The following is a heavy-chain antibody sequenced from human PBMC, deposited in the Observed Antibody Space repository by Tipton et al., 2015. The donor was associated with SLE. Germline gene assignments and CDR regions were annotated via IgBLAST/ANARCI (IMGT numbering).Heavy chain of an antibody. CDR2: INSDGSST. V-gene: IGHV3-74*01. CDR1: GFTFSNYW. Sequence: GSLRLSCEASGFTFSNYWMNWVRQGPGKGLVWSSRINSDGSSTKYADSVKGRLTISRDNAKNSLYLEMNSLRAEDTAVDYCARNKLVYYYGYFGMDVWGQGTTVTVSS. J-gene: IGHJ6*02. D-gene: IGHD2-8*01. CDR3: ARNKLVYYYGYFGMDV.